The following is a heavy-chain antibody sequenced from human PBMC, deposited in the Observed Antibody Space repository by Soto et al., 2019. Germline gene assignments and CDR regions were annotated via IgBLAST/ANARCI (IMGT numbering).Heavy chain of an antibody. J-gene: IGHJ6*02. D-gene: IGHD3-10*01. CDR2: IYYSGST. Sequence: SETLSLTCTVSGGSISSSSYYWGWIRQPPGKGLEWIGSIYYSGSTYYNPSLKSRVTISVDTSKNQFSLKLSSVTPADTDVYYRSRRYHYGSRQELDVWGQGTPVTV. CDR3: SRRYHYGSRQELDV. CDR1: GGSISSSSYY. V-gene: IGHV4-39*01.